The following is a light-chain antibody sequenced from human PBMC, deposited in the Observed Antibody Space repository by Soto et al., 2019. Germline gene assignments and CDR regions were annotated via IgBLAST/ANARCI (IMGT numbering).Light chain of an antibody. V-gene: IGKV3D-15*01. CDR3: QQYNNWPPWT. CDR1: QTVRNN. J-gene: IGKJ1*01. CDR2: HAS. Sequence: EFVLTQSPGTLSLSPGERATLSFRASQTVRNNYLAWYQQKPGQAPRLLIYHASIRAAGIPARFSGSGSGTEFTLTISSLQSEDFAVYHCQQYNNWPPWTFGQGTKVHIK.